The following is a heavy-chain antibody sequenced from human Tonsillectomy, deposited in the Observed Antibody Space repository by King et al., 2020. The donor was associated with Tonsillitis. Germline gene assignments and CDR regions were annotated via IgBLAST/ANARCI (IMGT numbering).Heavy chain of an antibody. Sequence: VQLVQSGAEVKKPGASVKVSCKGSGYTFTTYGITWVRQAPGQGVEWMGRIRLYNGDADYAQQLQGRVTMTTDTPTSTAYMELRKLRSDDTAVYFCARGWRSTRGYDYWGQGTLVSGSA. V-gene: IGHV1-18*04. J-gene: IGHJ4*02. CDR3: ARGWRSTRGYDY. CDR2: IRLYNGDA. D-gene: IGHD3-22*01. CDR1: GYTFTTYG.